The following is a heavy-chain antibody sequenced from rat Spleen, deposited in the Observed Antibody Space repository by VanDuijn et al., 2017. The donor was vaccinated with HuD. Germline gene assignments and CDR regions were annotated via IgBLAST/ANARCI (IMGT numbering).Heavy chain of an antibody. V-gene: IGHV5S13*01. J-gene: IGHJ1*01. CDR3: ARRAYYGYLDF. CDR1: GFTFSNYD. Sequence: EVQLVESGGGLVQPGRSMKLSCAASGFTFSNYDMAWVRQAPTKGLEWVASMTYDGTSTYYRDFVKGRFTISRDNTKNTQYLKVDSLRSEDTATYYCARRAYYGYLDFWGPGTMVTVSS. CDR2: MTYDGTST.